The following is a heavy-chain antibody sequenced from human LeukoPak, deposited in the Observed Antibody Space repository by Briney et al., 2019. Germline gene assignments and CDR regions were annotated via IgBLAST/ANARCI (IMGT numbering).Heavy chain of an antibody. J-gene: IGHJ4*02. CDR1: GFSSTGCF. Sequence: ASVKVSCKASGFSSTGCFMHWVRQAPGQGPEWMGRIDPNSGGTNYALKFQGRVTMTRDTPITTAYMDLSRLRSDDTAVYYCARGPHDTAYYFDQWGQGTLVTVSS. CDR3: ARGPHDTAYYFDQ. D-gene: IGHD5-18*01. CDR2: IDPNSGGT. V-gene: IGHV1-2*06.